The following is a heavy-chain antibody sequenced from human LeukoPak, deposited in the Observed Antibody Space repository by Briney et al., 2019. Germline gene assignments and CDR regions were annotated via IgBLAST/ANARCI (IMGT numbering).Heavy chain of an antibody. CDR3: ASGDQLLYGGHAFDI. D-gene: IGHD2-2*02. J-gene: IGHJ3*02. CDR2: INPNSGGT. V-gene: IGHV1-2*02. CDR1: GYTFTGHY. Sequence: ASVKVSCKASGYTFTGHYMHWVRQAPGQGLEWMGWINPNSGGTNYAQKFQGGVTMTRDTSISTAYMELSRLRSDDTAVYYCASGDQLLYGGHAFDIWGQGTMVTVSS.